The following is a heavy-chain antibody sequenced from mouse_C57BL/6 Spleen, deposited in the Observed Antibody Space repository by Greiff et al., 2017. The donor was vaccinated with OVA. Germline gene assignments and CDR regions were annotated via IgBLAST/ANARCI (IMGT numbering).Heavy chain of an antibody. J-gene: IGHJ1*03. D-gene: IGHD6-1*01. CDR2: INPNNGGT. CDR3: AREEATRYFDV. V-gene: IGHV1-18*01. Sequence: VQLKQSGPELVKPGASVKIPCKASGYTFTDYNMDWVKQSHGKSLEWIGDINPNNGGTIYNQKFKGKATLTVDKSSSTAYMELRSLTSEDTAVYYCAREEATRYFDVWGTGTTVTVSS. CDR1: GYTFTDYN.